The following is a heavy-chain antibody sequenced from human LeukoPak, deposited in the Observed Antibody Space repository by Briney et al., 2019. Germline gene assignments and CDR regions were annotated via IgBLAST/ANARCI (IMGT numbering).Heavy chain of an antibody. CDR1: GYTFTDYY. Sequence: ASVKVSCKASGYTFTDYYMHWVRQAPGQGLEWMGWINPNSGGTNYAQKFQGRVTMTRDTSIGTAYMELSSLRSDDTAVYYCARMDDLGGMDVWGQGTTVTVSS. V-gene: IGHV1-2*02. J-gene: IGHJ6*02. CDR2: INPNSGGT. CDR3: ARMDDLGGMDV. D-gene: IGHD3-16*01.